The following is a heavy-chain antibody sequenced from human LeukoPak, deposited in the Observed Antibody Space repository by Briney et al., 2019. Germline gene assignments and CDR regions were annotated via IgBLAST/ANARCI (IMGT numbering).Heavy chain of an antibody. CDR2: IYYSGST. V-gene: IGHV4-30-4*01. CDR1: GGSISSGDYY. CDR3: ARGGYGSGSPNFDY. J-gene: IGHJ4*02. Sequence: SETLSLTCTVSGGSISSGDYYWSWIRQPPGKGLEWIGYIYYSGSTYYNPSLKSRVTISVDTSKNQFSLKLSSVTAADTAVYYCARGGYGSGSPNFDYWGQGTLVTVSS. D-gene: IGHD3-10*01.